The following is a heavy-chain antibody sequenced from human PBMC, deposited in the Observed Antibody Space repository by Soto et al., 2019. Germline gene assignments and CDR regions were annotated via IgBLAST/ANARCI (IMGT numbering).Heavy chain of an antibody. CDR1: GGSISSSSYY. Sequence: PSETLSLTCTVSGGSISSSSYYWGWIRQPPGKGLEWIGSIYYSGSTYYNPSLKSRVTISVDTSKNQFSLKLSSVTAADTAVYYCARRRGTFNDFWSGYIIDYWGQGTLVTVSS. J-gene: IGHJ4*02. V-gene: IGHV4-39*01. D-gene: IGHD3-3*01. CDR2: IYYSGST. CDR3: ARRRGTFNDFWSGYIIDY.